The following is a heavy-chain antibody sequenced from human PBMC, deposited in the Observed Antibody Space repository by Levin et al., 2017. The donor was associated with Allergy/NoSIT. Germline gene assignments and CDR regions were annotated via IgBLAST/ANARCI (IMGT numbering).Heavy chain of an antibody. Sequence: GSLRLSCIVSGGSIRSYYWSWIRQPPGKGLEWIGYIYYSGSTNYNPSLKSRVTISVDTSKNQFSLKLSSVTAADTAVYYCARTWELPSYWYFDLWGRGTLVTVSS. CDR1: GGSIRSYY. D-gene: IGHD1-26*01. J-gene: IGHJ2*01. V-gene: IGHV4-59*01. CDR2: IYYSGST. CDR3: ARTWELPSYWYFDL.